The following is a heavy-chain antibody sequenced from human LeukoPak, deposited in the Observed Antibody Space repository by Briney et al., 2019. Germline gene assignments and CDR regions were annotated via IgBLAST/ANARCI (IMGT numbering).Heavy chain of an antibody. CDR1: GESISSIHCY. J-gene: IGHJ1*01. CDR2: IFHSGNT. Sequence: SAHPSLPCTVAGESISSIHCYWGWIRQSPGKGLEWIGSIFHSGNTYYNPSLKTRLTISLDTSKNQFSLNLNSVTAADTALYFCASQGWHLREVQSWGEGTLV. V-gene: IGHV4-39*07. D-gene: IGHD2-15*01. CDR3: ASQGWHLREVQS.